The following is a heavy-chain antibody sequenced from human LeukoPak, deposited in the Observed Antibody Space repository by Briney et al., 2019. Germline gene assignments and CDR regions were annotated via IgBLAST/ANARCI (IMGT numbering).Heavy chain of an antibody. V-gene: IGHV3-30*18. CDR3: AKIVGATAGINY. Sequence: PGGSLRLSCAAFGFTFSSYAMHWVRQAPGKGLEWVAVISYDGSNKYYADSVKGRFTISRDNSKNTLYLQMNSLRAEDTAVYYCAKIVGATAGINYWGQGTLVTVSS. CDR1: GFTFSSYA. D-gene: IGHD1-26*01. J-gene: IGHJ4*02. CDR2: ISYDGSNK.